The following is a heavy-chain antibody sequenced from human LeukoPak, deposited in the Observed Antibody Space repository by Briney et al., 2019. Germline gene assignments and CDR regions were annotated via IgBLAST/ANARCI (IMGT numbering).Heavy chain of an antibody. CDR2: IYSGGYT. J-gene: IGHJ4*02. Sequence: GGSLRLSCAASGFTVSSNYMSWVRQAPGKGLEWVSVIYSGGYTYYADSVRGRFTISRDNSKNTLYLQMNSLRAEDTAVYYCARDIDIVVVPAAPFDYWGQGTLVTVSS. V-gene: IGHV3-66*01. CDR1: GFTVSSNY. CDR3: ARDIDIVVVPAAPFDY. D-gene: IGHD2-2*01.